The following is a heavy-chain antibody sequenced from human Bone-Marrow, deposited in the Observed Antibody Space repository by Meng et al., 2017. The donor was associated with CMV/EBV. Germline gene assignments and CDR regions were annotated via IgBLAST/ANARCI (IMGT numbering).Heavy chain of an antibody. CDR2: ITPSGGTT. CDR1: GYSFTRYH. CDR3: ARGEYWGA. J-gene: IGHJ5*02. D-gene: IGHD2/OR15-2a*01. V-gene: IGHV1-46*01. Sequence: ASVRVSCKASGYSFTRYHMHWVRQAPGQGPEWVGIITPSGGTTNYAQKFQGRVTITADKSTSTAYMELSSLRSEDTAVYYCARGEYWGAWGQGTLVTFSS.